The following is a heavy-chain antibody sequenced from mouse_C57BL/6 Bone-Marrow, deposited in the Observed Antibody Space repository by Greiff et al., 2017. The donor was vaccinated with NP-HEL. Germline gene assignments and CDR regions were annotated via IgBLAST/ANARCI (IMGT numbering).Heavy chain of an antibody. CDR3: ARRGYSNYMFAY. Sequence: QVQLKQSGAELVKPGASVKISCKASGYAFSSYWMNWVKQRPGKGLEWIGQIYPGDGDTNYNGKFKGKATLTADKSSSTAYMQLSSLTSEDSAVYFCARRGYSNYMFAYWGQGTLVTVSA. D-gene: IGHD2-5*01. J-gene: IGHJ3*01. V-gene: IGHV1-80*01. CDR2: IYPGDGDT. CDR1: GYAFSSYW.